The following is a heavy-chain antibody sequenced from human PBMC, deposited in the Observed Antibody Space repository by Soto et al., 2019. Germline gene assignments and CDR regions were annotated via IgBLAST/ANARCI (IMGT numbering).Heavy chain of an antibody. D-gene: IGHD2-21*01. Sequence: QLQLQESGPGLVKPSETLSLTCTVSGGSISSSSYYWGWIRQPPGKGLEWIGSIYYSGSTYYNPSLKSRVTTSVDTSKNQFSLKLSSVSAADTAVYYCARAVQIFYSDYWRQGTLVTVSS. CDR1: GGSISSSSYY. J-gene: IGHJ4*02. V-gene: IGHV4-39*01. CDR2: IYYSGST. CDR3: ARAVQIFYSDY.